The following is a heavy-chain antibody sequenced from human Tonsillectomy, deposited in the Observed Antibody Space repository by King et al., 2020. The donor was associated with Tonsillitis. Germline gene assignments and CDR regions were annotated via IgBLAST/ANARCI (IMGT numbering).Heavy chain of an antibody. D-gene: IGHD3-22*01. V-gene: IGHV4-61*02. J-gene: IGHJ3*02. Sequence: VQLQESGPGLVKPSQTLSLTCTVSGGSISSGSYYCSWIRQPAGKGLEWIGRIYTSGSANYNPSLRSRVTMSVATSKNQFSLKLSSVTAADTAVYYCARDGVPHYYDSSGYPDAFDIWGQGTMVTVSS. CDR2: IYTSGSA. CDR1: GGSISSGSYY. CDR3: ARDGVPHYYDSSGYPDAFDI.